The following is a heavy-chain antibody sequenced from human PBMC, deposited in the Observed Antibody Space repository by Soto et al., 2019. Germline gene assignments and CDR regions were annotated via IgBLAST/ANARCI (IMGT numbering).Heavy chain of an antibody. D-gene: IGHD2-8*01. CDR1: GGTFSSYT. CDR3: ARDYCTNGVCMGYKWFDP. J-gene: IGHJ5*02. CDR2: IIPILGIA. Sequence: SVKVSCKASGGTFSSYTISWVRQAPGQGLEWMGRIIPILGIANYAQKFQGRVTITADKSTSTAYMELSSLRSEDTAVYYCARDYCTNGVCMGYKWFDPWGQGTLVTVSS. V-gene: IGHV1-69*04.